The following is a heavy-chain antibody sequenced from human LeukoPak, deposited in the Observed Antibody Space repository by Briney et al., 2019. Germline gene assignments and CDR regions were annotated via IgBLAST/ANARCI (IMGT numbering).Heavy chain of an antibody. CDR2: FSTSGSYI. J-gene: IGHJ5*02. CDR3: ARGNYDFAYDP. CDR1: GFILSDFD. Sequence: GGSLRLSCAASGFILSDFDMNWVRQAPGNGLEWVSYFSTSGSYIHYADSVKGRFTISRDDAKNPLYLQLDSLTVEDTAVYFCARGNYDFAYDPWGQGTLVTVSS. V-gene: IGHV3-21*01. D-gene: IGHD3-3*01.